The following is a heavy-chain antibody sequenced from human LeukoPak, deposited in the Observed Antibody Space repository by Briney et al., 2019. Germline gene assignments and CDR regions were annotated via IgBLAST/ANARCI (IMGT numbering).Heavy chain of an antibody. J-gene: IGHJ4*02. CDR2: IYYSGST. Sequence: SETLSLTCTVSGGSISSGDYYWSWIRQHPGKGLEWIGYIYYSGSTYYNPSLKSRVTISLDTSKNQFSLKLSSVTAADTAVYYCTRDQEDSGTDYWGQGTLVTVSS. CDR3: TRDQEDSGTDY. V-gene: IGHV4-31*03. CDR1: GGSISSGDYY. D-gene: IGHD3-10*01.